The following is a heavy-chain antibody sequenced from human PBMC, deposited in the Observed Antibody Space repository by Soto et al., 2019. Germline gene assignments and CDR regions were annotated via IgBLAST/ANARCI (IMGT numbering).Heavy chain of an antibody. V-gene: IGHV3-23*01. Sequence: VGSLRLSCAASGFTFSSYAMSWVRQAPGKGLEWVSAISGSGGGTYYADSVKGRFTISRDNSKNTLYLQMNSLRAEDTAVYYRAKDGPDYYYYDSSGYHPFDYWGQGTLVTVSS. D-gene: IGHD3-22*01. CDR3: AKDGPDYYYYDSSGYHPFDY. CDR1: GFTFSSYA. J-gene: IGHJ4*02. CDR2: ISGSGGGT.